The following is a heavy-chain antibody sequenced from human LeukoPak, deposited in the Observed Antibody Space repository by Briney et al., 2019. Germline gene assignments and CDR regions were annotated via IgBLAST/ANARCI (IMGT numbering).Heavy chain of an antibody. J-gene: IGHJ5*02. D-gene: IGHD1-26*01. V-gene: IGHV3-23*01. CDR2: ISGSGGST. Sequence: GASLRLSCAASGLTFRSSAMSWVRQAPGKGLEWVSRISGSGGSTYFADSVKGRFTISRDNSKNTLYLQMNSLRGEDTAIYYCAGEVVGATNWFDPWGQGTLVTVSS. CDR3: AGEVVGATNWFDP. CDR1: GLTFRSSA.